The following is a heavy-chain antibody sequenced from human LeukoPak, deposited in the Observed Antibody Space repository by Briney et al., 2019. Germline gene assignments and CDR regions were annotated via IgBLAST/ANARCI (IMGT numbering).Heavy chain of an antibody. CDR2: IYTSGST. J-gene: IGHJ6*02. D-gene: IGHD3/OR15-3a*01. CDR1: GGSFSGYY. Sequence: PSETLSLTCAVYGGSFSGYYWSWIRQPPGKGLGWIGRIYTSGSTNYNPSLKSRVTMSVDMSKNQFSLKLSSVTAADTAVYYCARVDPYYYGMDVWGQGTTVTVSS. CDR3: ARVDPYYYGMDV. V-gene: IGHV4-59*10.